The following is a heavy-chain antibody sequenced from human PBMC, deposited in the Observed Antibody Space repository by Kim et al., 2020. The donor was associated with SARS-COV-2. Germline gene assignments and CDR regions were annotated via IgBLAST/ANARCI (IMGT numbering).Heavy chain of an antibody. J-gene: IGHJ4*02. D-gene: IGHD1-26*01. V-gene: IGHV3-30*04. CDR3: ARSGSHVRGVDY. Sequence: GGSLRLSCAASGFSFSSYAMHWVRQSPGKGLEWVAVISYDGSAKYYADSVKGRFTISRDIAKITLSLEMNSLIPEDTAVYYCARSGSHVRGVDYWGQGA. CDR2: ISYDGSAK. CDR1: GFSFSSYA.